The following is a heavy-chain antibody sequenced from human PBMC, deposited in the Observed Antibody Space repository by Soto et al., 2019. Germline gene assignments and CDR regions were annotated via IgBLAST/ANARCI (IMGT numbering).Heavy chain of an antibody. CDR1: GGSISSYY. CDR3: ARTVAAGTVYY. V-gene: IGHV4-59*08. CDR2: IYYSGST. Sequence: QVQLQESGPGLVKPSETLSLTCTVSGGSISSYYWSWIRQPPGKGLEWIGYIYYSGSTKYNPSLKSRLTISRDTTKNQSSLKLSSVTAADTDVYYCARTVAAGTVYYWGQGTLVTVSS. D-gene: IGHD6-13*01. J-gene: IGHJ4*02.